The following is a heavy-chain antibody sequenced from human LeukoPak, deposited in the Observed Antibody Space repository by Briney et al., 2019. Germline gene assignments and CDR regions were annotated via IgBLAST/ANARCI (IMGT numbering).Heavy chain of an antibody. CDR1: GFTFRSYA. D-gene: IGHD6-6*01. CDR3: AKWKYSNSGIDDY. V-gene: IGHV3-23*01. Sequence: GGSLRLSCAASGFTFRSYAMSWVRQVPGKGLEWVSVISGSGDNTYYADSVKGRFTISRDNSKNMLYLQMNSLRAEDTAVYYCAKWKYSNSGIDDYWGQGILVTVSS. J-gene: IGHJ4*02. CDR2: ISGSGDNT.